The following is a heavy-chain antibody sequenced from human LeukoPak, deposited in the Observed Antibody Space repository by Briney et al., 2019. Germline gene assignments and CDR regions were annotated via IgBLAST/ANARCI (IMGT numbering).Heavy chain of an antibody. CDR2: INRNGSST. CDR3: AKDKYNWNYGEFDY. J-gene: IGHJ4*02. Sequence: PGGSLRLSCAVSGFTFSTYAMPWVRQAPGKGLEWVSRINRNGSSTYYADSVKGRFTISRDNSKNTLYLQMNRLRAEDPAVYYCAKDKYNWNYGEFDYWGQGTLVTVSS. D-gene: IGHD1-20*01. V-gene: IGHV3-23*01. CDR1: GFTFSTYA.